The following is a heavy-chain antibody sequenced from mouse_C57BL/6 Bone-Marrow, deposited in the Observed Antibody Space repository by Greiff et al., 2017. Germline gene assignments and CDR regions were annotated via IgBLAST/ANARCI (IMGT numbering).Heavy chain of an antibody. CDR3: ARPSLLREGFAY. V-gene: IGHV5-9*01. Sequence: EVMLVESGGGLVKPGGSLKLSCAASGFTFSSYTMSWVRQTPEKRLEWVATISGGGGNTYYPDSVKGRFTISRDNAKNTLYLQMSRLRSEDTALYYCARPSLLREGFAYWGQGTLVTVSA. D-gene: IGHD1-1*01. CDR2: ISGGGGNT. J-gene: IGHJ3*01. CDR1: GFTFSSYT.